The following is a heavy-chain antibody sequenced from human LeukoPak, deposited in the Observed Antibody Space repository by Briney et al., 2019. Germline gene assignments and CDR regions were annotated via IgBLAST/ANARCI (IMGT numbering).Heavy chain of an antibody. D-gene: IGHD3-3*01. Sequence: PSRTLSLTCAVSGGSISSSNWWSWVRQPPGKGLEWIGEIYHSGSTNYNPSLKSRVTISVDKSKNQFSLKLSSVTAADTAVYYCARGRGYDFWSGPPTAAFDYWGQGTLVTVSS. CDR3: ARGRGYDFWSGPPTAAFDY. V-gene: IGHV4-4*02. CDR1: GGSISSSNW. J-gene: IGHJ4*02. CDR2: IYHSGST.